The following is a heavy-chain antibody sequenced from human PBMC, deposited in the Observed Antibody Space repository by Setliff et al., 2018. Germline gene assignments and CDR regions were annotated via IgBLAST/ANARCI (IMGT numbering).Heavy chain of an antibody. CDR3: ARENTAKNFWGEESDY. J-gene: IGHJ4*02. CDR2: INPGDGST. CDR1: GYTFTTYY. D-gene: IGHD3-3*01. V-gene: IGHV1-46*01. Sequence: ASVKVSCKASGYTFTTYYMHWVRQAPGRGLEWMGVINPGDGSTTYAQKFQGRVKMTRDTSTNTVYMQLNSLRFEDRAVYYCARENTAKNFWGEESDYWGQGTLVTSPQ.